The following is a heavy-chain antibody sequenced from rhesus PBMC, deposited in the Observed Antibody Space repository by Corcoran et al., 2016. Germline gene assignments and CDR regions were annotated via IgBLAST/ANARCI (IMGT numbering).Heavy chain of an antibody. CDR1: GGSTSSGYYY. CDR2: IPYSGGT. V-gene: IGHV4-122*02. J-gene: IGHJ4*01. Sequence: QVQLQEAGPGLVKPTETLSLTCAASGGSTSSGYYYWSWIRQPPGKGLVWIGYIPYSGGTSYNPSLKSRVTLSVDTSKNRLSLKLSAVTAADTAVYYCASSGSWNGHYWGQGVLVTVSS. CDR3: ASSGSWNGHY. D-gene: IGHD6-25*01.